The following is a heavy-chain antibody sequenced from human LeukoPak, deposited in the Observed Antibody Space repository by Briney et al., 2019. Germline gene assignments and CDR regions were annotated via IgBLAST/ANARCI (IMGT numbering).Heavy chain of an antibody. V-gene: IGHV1-46*01. J-gene: IGHJ3*02. CDR3: PRGPYYYDRSGQPLNNGDACDI. D-gene: IGHD3-22*01. CDR2: INPSGGST. CDR1: GYTYTSYY. Sequence: ASVTDSCKASGYTYTSYYMHWVRQPPGQGLEWMGIINPSGGSTSYAQKFQGRLTMTRHTSTNTVYMELSRQRAEDTAGHYCPRGPYYYDRSGQPLNNGDACDIWGQGTMVSVSS.